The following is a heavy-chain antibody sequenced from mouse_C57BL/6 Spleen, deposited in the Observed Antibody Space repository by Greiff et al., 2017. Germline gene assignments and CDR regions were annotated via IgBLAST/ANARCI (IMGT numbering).Heavy chain of an antibody. CDR1: GYTFTGYW. CDR2: ILPGSGST. J-gene: IGHJ2*01. Sequence: QVQLQQSGAELMKPGASVKLSCKATGYTFTGYWIEWVKQRPGHGLEWIGEILPGSGSTNYTEKFKGKATFTADTSSNTAYMQLSSLTTEDSAIYYCARPHFDYWGQGTTLTVSS. V-gene: IGHV1-9*01. CDR3: ARPHFDY.